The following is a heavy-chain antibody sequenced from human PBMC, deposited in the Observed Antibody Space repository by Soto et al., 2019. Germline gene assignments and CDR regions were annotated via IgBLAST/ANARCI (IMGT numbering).Heavy chain of an antibody. J-gene: IGHJ5*02. CDR3: ARDGCSSTSCYTIRWFDP. CDR1: GGSISSYY. CDR2: IYYSGST. V-gene: IGHV4-59*01. Sequence: SETLSLTCTVSGGSISSYYWSWIRQPPGKGLEWIGYIYYSGSTNYNPSLKSRVTISVDTSKNQFSLKLSAVTAADTAVYYCARDGCSSTSCYTIRWFDPWGQGTLVTVSS. D-gene: IGHD2-2*02.